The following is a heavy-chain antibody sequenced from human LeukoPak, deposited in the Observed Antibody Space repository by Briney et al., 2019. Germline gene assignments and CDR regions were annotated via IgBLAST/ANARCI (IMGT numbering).Heavy chain of an antibody. V-gene: IGHV1-18*01. Sequence: ASVKVSCKGSGYTFTSYGISWVRQAPGQGLEWMGWISAYNGNTNYAQKLQGRVTMTTDTSTSTAYMELRSLRSDDTAVYYCARDVTYDSSGYSSENDYWGQGTLVTVSS. CDR2: ISAYNGNT. J-gene: IGHJ4*02. CDR3: ARDVTYDSSGYSSENDY. CDR1: GYTFTSYG. D-gene: IGHD3-22*01.